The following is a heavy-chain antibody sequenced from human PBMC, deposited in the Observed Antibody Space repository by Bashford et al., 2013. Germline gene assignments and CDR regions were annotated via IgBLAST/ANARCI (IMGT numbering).Heavy chain of an antibody. CDR3: ARGALGHCLDP. CDR2: IESDGTRI. Sequence: VRQAPGKGLVWVSLIESDGTRISYADSVKGRFTISRDNAKNTLYLQMNSLRAEDTAVYYCARGALGHCLDPWGQGTLVTVSS. J-gene: IGHJ5*02. V-gene: IGHV3-74*01. D-gene: IGHD2-15*01.